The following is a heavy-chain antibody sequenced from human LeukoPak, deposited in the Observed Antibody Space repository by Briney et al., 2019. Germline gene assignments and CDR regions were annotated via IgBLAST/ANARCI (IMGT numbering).Heavy chain of an antibody. Sequence: PGGSLRLSCAASGFSFSSYGMHWVRQAPGKGLEWVAVISYAGSSKLYADSVEGRFTLSRDNSKNTLYLQMNSLSAEDTAVYYCARNGYSYGSLDYFDYWGQGTLVTVSS. D-gene: IGHD5-18*01. J-gene: IGHJ4*02. CDR3: ARNGYSYGSLDYFDY. CDR2: ISYAGSSK. V-gene: IGHV3-30*03. CDR1: GFSFSSYG.